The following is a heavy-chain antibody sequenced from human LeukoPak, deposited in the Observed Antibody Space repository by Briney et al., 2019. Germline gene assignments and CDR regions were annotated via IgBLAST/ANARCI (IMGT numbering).Heavy chain of an antibody. D-gene: IGHD3-10*01. CDR3: ASTMVQKYYFDY. V-gene: IGHV4-4*02. J-gene: IGHJ4*02. CDR2: IYHSGST. Sequence: SGTLSLTCAVSGGSISSSNWWSWVRQPPGKGLEWIAEIYHSGSTNYNPSLKSRVTISVDKSKNQFSLKLSSVTAADTAVCYCASTMVQKYYFDYWGQGTLVTVPS. CDR1: GGSISSSNW.